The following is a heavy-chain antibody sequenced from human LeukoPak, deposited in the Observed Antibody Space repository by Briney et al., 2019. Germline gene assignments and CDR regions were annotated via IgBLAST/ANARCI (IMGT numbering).Heavy chain of an antibody. D-gene: IGHD3-22*01. J-gene: IGHJ4*02. CDR3: ARGRFNYDSSGYSSFYH. CDR1: GFTFSSYG. V-gene: IGHV3-21*01. Sequence: GGSLRLSCAASGFTFSSYGMNWVRQAPGKGPEWVSSISSISTYTHYADSVKGRFTISRDNAKNSLYLQMNSLRAEDAAVYYCARGRFNYDSSGYSSFYHWGQGTLVTVSS. CDR2: ISSISTYT.